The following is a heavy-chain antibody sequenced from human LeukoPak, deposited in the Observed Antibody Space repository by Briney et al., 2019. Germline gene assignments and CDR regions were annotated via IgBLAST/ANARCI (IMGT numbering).Heavy chain of an antibody. D-gene: IGHD3-3*01. V-gene: IGHV4-34*01. Sequence: SETLSLTCAVYGGSFSGYYWSWIRQPPGKGLERIGEINHSGSTNYNPSLKSRVTISVDTSKNQFSLKLSSVTAADTAVYYCARLSLWSGYKMTIGRDVWGKGTTVTVSS. J-gene: IGHJ6*04. CDR1: GGSFSGYY. CDR3: ARLSLWSGYKMTIGRDV. CDR2: INHSGST.